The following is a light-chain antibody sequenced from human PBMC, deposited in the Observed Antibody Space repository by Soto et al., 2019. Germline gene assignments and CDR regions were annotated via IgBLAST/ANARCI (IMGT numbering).Light chain of an antibody. Sequence: EIVMTQSPATLSLSPGERATLSCRASQSVTVNLAWYQQKPGQAPRLLIYRASTRATGIPARFSGGGSGTEFTLTISSPQYEDFAVYICQQYNDWPPRWTFAQGTKVEIK. V-gene: IGKV3-15*01. CDR2: RAS. CDR3: QQYNDWPPRWT. CDR1: QSVTVN. J-gene: IGKJ1*01.